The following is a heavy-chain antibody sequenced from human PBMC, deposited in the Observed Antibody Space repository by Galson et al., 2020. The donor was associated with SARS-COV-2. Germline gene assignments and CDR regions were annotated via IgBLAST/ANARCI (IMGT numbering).Heavy chain of an antibody. CDR2: IIPILGIA. CDR1: GGTFSSYA. D-gene: IGHD3-3*01. CDR3: ARTYYDFWSGLAYYYYYMDV. J-gene: IGHJ6*03. V-gene: IGHV1-69*10. Sequence: SVKVSCKASGGTFSSYAISWVRQAPGQGLEWMGGIIPILGIANYAQKFQGRVTITADKSTSTAYMELSSLRSEDTAVYYCARTYYDFWSGLAYYYYYMDVWGKGTTVTVSS.